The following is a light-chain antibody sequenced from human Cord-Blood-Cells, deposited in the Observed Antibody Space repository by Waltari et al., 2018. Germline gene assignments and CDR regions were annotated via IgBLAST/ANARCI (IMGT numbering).Light chain of an antibody. J-gene: IGLJ3*02. CDR3: SSYTSSSAWV. CDR1: SRDAGGYNN. V-gene: IGLV2-14*01. Sequence: QSAPTQPVTVSGPPGQSLPISCNGTSRDAGGYNNVHWYQQQPGKAPNLMIYDVSKRPSGVANRFSGAKSGNTASLTISGLQAEDEPDYYCSSYTSSSAWVFGGGAKLTVL. CDR2: DVS.